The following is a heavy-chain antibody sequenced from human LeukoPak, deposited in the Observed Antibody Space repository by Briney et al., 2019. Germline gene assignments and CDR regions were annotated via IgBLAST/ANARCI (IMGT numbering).Heavy chain of an antibody. J-gene: IGHJ4*02. Sequence: GGSLRLSCAASGFTFSDYYMSWIRQAPGKGLEWVSAISGSGGSTYYADSVKGRFTISRDNSKNTLYLQMNSLRAEDTAVYYCAKLVNDYGAHPYFDYWGQGTLVTVSS. D-gene: IGHD4-17*01. CDR3: AKLVNDYGAHPYFDY. CDR2: ISGSGGST. CDR1: GFTFSDYY. V-gene: IGHV3-23*01.